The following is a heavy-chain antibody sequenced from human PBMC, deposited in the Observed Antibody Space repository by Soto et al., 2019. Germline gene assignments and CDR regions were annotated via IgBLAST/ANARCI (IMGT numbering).Heavy chain of an antibody. CDR1: CGTLSNYA. D-gene: IGHD5-18*01. J-gene: IGHJ4*02. CDR2: IIPIFDTA. CDR3: AREGVDSDVVTFFAY. V-gene: IGHV1-69*15. Sequence: QVQLVQSGAEVKKPGSSVKFSCTTSCGTLSNYAISWLRQAPGQGPEWMGSIIPIFDTANYAQKFQGRVTITADESTSTVYMELSSLRSEDTAVYYCAREGVDSDVVTFFAYWGQGTLVTVSS.